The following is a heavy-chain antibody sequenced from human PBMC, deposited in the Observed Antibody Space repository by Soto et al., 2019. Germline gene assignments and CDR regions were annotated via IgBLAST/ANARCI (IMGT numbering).Heavy chain of an antibody. CDR3: AREEAYYHSSSNYNLTYVDL. J-gene: IGHJ5*02. Sequence: QVQLEQSGAEVKKPGASVKVSCKAYGYTFTDYYIHWVRQAPGKGLEWMGVVNSSGGGTAYAQDLQGRVTMTRATSTSTVYMEVRSLGSDDTSVYSCAREEAYYHSSSNYNLTYVDLWGQGALGTVSS. V-gene: IGHV1-46*01. CDR2: VNSSGGGT. CDR1: GYTFTDYY. D-gene: IGHD3-10*01.